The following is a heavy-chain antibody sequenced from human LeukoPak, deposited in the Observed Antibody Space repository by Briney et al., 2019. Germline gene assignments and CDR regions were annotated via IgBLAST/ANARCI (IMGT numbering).Heavy chain of an antibody. Sequence: GGSLELSCAASAFTFSNYAMTWVRQAPGERLEWISAISGGGDTYYADSVKGRFTISRDNSKNTLFLQMNSLRADDTAIYYCAKGVLGSCNGASCYLLDYWGQGTLVTVSS. CDR1: AFTFSNYA. CDR2: ISGGGDT. CDR3: AKGVLGSCNGASCYLLDY. V-gene: IGHV3-23*01. D-gene: IGHD2-15*01. J-gene: IGHJ4*02.